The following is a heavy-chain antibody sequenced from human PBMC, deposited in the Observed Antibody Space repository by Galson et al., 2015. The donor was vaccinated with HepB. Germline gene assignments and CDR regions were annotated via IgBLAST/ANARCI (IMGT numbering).Heavy chain of an antibody. D-gene: IGHD5-12*01. V-gene: IGHV4-39*02. CDR3: ARDRYSRNLDAEY. Sequence: SETLSLTCSVSGDSINTHNSFWAWVRQPPGKGLEWIATVYHRGDTYYNPSLKNRVVISIDTSRNQFYLKVNSVTAADTAIYYCARDRYSRNLDAEYWGQGTLVTVSA. CDR1: GDSINTHNSF. J-gene: IGHJ4*02. CDR2: VYHRGDT.